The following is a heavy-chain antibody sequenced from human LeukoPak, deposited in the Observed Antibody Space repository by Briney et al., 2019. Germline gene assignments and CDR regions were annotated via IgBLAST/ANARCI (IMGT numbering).Heavy chain of an antibody. D-gene: IGHD1-26*01. Sequence: SETLSLTCAVSGYSISSGYYWGWIRQPPGKGLEWIGYIYYSGSTYYNPSLKSRVTISVDTSKNQFSLKLSSVTAADTAVYYCARERGSYYAYNWFDPWGQGTLVTVSS. V-gene: IGHV4-38-2*02. CDR1: GYSISSGYY. CDR3: ARERGSYYAYNWFDP. J-gene: IGHJ5*02. CDR2: IYYSGST.